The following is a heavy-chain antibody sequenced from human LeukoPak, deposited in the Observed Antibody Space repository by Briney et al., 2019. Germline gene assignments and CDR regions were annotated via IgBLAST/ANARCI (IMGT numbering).Heavy chain of an antibody. V-gene: IGHV4-38-2*01. CDR3: ARHLGVIAYFDF. Sequence: SETLSLTCAVSGDSISSGYYWGWIRQSPGKGLEWIGSIYHSGRTYYNPSLKSRVTISVDTSNNQFSLKLSSVTAADTAVFYCARHLGVIAYFDFWGQGTLVTVSS. CDR1: GDSISSGYY. D-gene: IGHD2-21*01. CDR2: IYHSGRT. J-gene: IGHJ4*02.